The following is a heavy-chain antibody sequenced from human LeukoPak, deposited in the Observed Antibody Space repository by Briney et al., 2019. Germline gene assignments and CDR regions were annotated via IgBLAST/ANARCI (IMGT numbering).Heavy chain of an antibody. CDR3: ARDSGYDILTGYAYYYYYMDV. Sequence: GGSLRLSCAASGFTFSSYSMNWVRQAPGKGLEWVSSISSSSSYIYYADSVKGRFTISRDNAKNSLYLQMSSLRAEDTAVYYCARDSGYDILTGYAYYYYYMDVWGKGTTVTVSS. V-gene: IGHV3-21*01. CDR2: ISSSSSYI. J-gene: IGHJ6*03. D-gene: IGHD3-9*01. CDR1: GFTFSSYS.